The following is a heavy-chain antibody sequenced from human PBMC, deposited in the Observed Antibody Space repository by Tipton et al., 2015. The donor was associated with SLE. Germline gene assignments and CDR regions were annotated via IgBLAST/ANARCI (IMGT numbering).Heavy chain of an antibody. CDR2: IYYSGST. CDR3: ARVPKAAAGLDGAFDI. V-gene: IGHV4-61*05. CDR1: GGSISSSSYY. J-gene: IGHJ3*02. D-gene: IGHD6-13*01. Sequence: TLSLTCTVSGGSISSSSYYWGWIRQPPGKGLEWIGYIYYSGSTNYNPSLKSRVTISVDTSKNQFSLKLSSVTAADTAVYYCARVPKAAAGLDGAFDIWGQGTMVTVSS.